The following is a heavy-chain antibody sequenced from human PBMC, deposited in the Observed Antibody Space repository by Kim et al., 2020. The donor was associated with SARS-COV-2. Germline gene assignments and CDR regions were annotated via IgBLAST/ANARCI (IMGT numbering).Heavy chain of an antibody. CDR2: MNPNSGNT. CDR1: GYTFTSYD. CDR3: ARVRWLRGTYYYGMDV. Sequence: ASVKVSCKASGYTFTSYDINWVRQATGQGLEWMGWMNPNSGNTGYAQKFQGRVTMTRNTSISTAYMELSSLRSEDTAVYYCARVRWLRGTYYYGMDVWGQGTTVTVSS. D-gene: IGHD5-12*01. J-gene: IGHJ6*02. V-gene: IGHV1-8*01.